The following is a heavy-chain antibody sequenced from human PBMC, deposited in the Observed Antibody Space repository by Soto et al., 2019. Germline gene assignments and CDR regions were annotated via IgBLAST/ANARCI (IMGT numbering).Heavy chain of an antibody. J-gene: IGHJ4*02. CDR1: GYAFTTYG. Sequence: QVHPVQSGAEVKKPGASVKVSCKGSGYAFTTYGITWVRQAPGQGLEWMGWISAHNGNTNYAQKLQGRVTVTRDTSTSTAYMERRRLKSDDTAVYDCARGRYGDYGGQGALVTVSA. D-gene: IGHD1-1*01. CDR2: ISAHNGNT. CDR3: ARGRYGDY. V-gene: IGHV1-18*01.